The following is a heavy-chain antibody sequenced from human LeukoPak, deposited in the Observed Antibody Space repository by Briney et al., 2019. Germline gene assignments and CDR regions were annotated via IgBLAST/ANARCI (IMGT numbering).Heavy chain of an antibody. J-gene: IGHJ5*02. V-gene: IGHV3-23*01. D-gene: IGHD6-19*01. CDR1: GFTFSSYA. Sequence: GGSLRLSCAASGFTFSSYAMSWVRQAPGKGLEWVSAISGSGGSTYYADSVKGRFTISRDNSKNTLYLQMNSLRAEDTAVYYCAKEPSLLGQWLANQIPFDPWGQGTLVTVSS. CDR2: ISGSGGST. CDR3: AKEPSLLGQWLANQIPFDP.